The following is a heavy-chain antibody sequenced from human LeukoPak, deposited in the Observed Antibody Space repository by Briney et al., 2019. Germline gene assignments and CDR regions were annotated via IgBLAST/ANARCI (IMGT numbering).Heavy chain of an antibody. CDR1: GGSFSGYY. J-gene: IGHJ4*02. V-gene: IGHV4-34*01. CDR3: ARGRAIFGVVNFDY. D-gene: IGHD3-3*01. Sequence: PSETLSLTCAVYGGSFSGYYWSWIRQPPGKGLEWIGEINHSGSTNYNPSLKSRVTISVDTSKNQFSLKLSSVTAADTAVYYCARGRAIFGVVNFDYWGQGTLVTVSP. CDR2: INHSGST.